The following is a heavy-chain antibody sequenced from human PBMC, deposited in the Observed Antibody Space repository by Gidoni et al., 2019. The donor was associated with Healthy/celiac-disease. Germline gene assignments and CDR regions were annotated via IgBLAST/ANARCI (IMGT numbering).Heavy chain of an antibody. CDR3: AKDKGGVVTYYFDY. CDR1: GFTFDDYA. D-gene: IGHD2-15*01. CDR2: ISWNSGSI. Sequence: EVQLVESGGGLVQPGRSLRLSCAASGFTFDDYAMHWVRQAPGKDLEWVSGISWNSGSIGYADSVKGRFTISRDNAKNSLYLQMNSLRAEDTALYYCAKDKGGVVTYYFDYWGQGTLVTVSS. J-gene: IGHJ4*02. V-gene: IGHV3-9*01.